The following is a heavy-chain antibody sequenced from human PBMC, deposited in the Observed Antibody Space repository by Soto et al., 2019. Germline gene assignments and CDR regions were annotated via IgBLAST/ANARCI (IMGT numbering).Heavy chain of an antibody. CDR1: GGSVSSGSYY. V-gene: IGHV4-61*01. CDR3: ASYPLRYFARVGMDV. CDR2: IYYSGST. Sequence: QVQLQESGPGLVKPSETLSLTCTVSGGSVSSGSYYWSWIRQPPGKGLEWIGYIYYSGSTNYNPSLKSRVTISVDTSKNQFSLKLSSVTAADTAVYYCASYPLRYFARVGMDVWGQGTTVTVSS. D-gene: IGHD3-9*01. J-gene: IGHJ6*02.